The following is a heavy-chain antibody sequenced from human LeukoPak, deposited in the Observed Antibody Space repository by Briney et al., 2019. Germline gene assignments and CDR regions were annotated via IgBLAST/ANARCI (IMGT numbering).Heavy chain of an antibody. CDR2: ISSSGSNT. V-gene: IGHV3-48*03. Sequence: GESLRLSCAASGFTFSSYEMNWVRQAPGKGLEWVSYISSSGSNTYYADSVKGRFTISRDNAKNSLYLQMNSLRAEDTAVYYCAGDYYDSSGYFLGVYWGQGTLVTVSS. J-gene: IGHJ4*02. CDR1: GFTFSSYE. CDR3: AGDYYDSSGYFLGVY. D-gene: IGHD3-22*01.